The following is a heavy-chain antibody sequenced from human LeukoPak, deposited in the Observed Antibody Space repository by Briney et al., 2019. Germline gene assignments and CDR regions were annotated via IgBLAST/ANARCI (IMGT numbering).Heavy chain of an antibody. V-gene: IGHV3-9*01. CDR1: GFTFDDYA. D-gene: IGHD6-13*01. J-gene: IGHJ4*02. CDR2: ISWNSGSI. CDR3: AKDMSAAAGILFDY. Sequence: GRSLRLSCAASGFTFDDYAMHWVRHAPGKGLEWVSGISWNSGSIVYADSVKGRFTISRDNAKNSLYLQMNSLRAEDTALYYCAKDMSAAAGILFDYWGQGTLVTVSS.